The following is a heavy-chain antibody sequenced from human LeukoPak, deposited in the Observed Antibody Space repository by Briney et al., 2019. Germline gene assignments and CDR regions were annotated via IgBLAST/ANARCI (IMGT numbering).Heavy chain of an antibody. D-gene: IGHD2-15*01. CDR1: GGSFSGYY. V-gene: IGHV4-34*01. Sequence: SETLSLTCAVYGGSFSGYYWSWIRQPPGKGLEWIGEINHSGSTNYNPSLKSRVTISVDTSKNQFSLKLSSVTAADTAVYYCARRSLVAATRRPFDYRGQGTLVTVSS. J-gene: IGHJ4*02. CDR3: ARRSLVAATRRPFDY. CDR2: INHSGST.